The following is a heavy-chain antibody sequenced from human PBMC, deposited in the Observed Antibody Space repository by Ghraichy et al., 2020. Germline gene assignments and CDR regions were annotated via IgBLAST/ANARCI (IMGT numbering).Heavy chain of an antibody. J-gene: IGHJ4*02. CDR1: GFTFSSYA. CDR2: ISGSGGST. CDR3: AKDPLSSSWYFDY. Sequence: GESLNISCAASGFTFSSYAMSWVRQAPGKGLEWVSAISGSGGSTYYADSVKGRFTISRDNSKNTLYLQMNSLRAEDTAVYYCAKDPLSSSWYFDYWGQGTLVTVSS. D-gene: IGHD6-13*01. V-gene: IGHV3-23*01.